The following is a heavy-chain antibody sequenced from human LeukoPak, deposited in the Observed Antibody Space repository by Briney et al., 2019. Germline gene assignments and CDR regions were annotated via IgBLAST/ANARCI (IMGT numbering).Heavy chain of an antibody. D-gene: IGHD3-22*01. J-gene: IGHJ5*02. CDR2: IYTSGTT. Sequence: TPSETLSLTCTVSGGSISSGGYYWSWIRQPAGKGLEWIGRIYTSGTTNYNPSLKSRVSMSVDTSKNQFSLKLSSVTAADTAVYYCARDYDSSGYLPWGQGTLVTVSS. CDR1: GGSISSGGYY. V-gene: IGHV4-61*02. CDR3: ARDYDSSGYLP.